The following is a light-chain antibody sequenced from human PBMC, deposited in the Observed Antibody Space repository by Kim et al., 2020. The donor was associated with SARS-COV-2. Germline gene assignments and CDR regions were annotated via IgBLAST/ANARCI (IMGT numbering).Light chain of an antibody. Sequence: SYELTQPPSVSVAPGKTARITCGGNNIGSKSVHWYQQKPGQAPVLVIYYDSDRPSGIPERFSGSNSGNTATLTISRVEAGYEADYYFQVLDSCSDHRVFG. J-gene: IGLJ3*02. CDR2: YDS. CDR3: QVLDSCSDHRV. CDR1: NIGSKS. V-gene: IGLV3-21*04.